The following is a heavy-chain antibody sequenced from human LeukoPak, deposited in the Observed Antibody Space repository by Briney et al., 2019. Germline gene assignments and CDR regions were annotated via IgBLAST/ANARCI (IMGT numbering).Heavy chain of an antibody. V-gene: IGHV1-2*06. CDR1: GYTFTGYY. Sequence: ASVKVSCKASGYTFTGYYMHWVRQAPGQGLEWMGRINPNSGGTNYAQKFQGRVTMTRDTSISTAYMELSRLRSDDTAVYYCARDSSGSDYYYGMDVWGQGTTVTVSS. CDR2: INPNSGGT. CDR3: ARDSSGSDYYYGMDV. J-gene: IGHJ6*02. D-gene: IGHD6-19*01.